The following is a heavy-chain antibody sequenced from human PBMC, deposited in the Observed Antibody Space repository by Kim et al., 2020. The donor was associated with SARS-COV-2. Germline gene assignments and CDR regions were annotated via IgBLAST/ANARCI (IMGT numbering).Heavy chain of an antibody. Sequence: AESAKGRFTIFRDNSKNTVDLQMNSLRAEDTAVYYCAKGRSGNIAAAFNYWGQGTLVSVSS. V-gene: IGHV3-23*01. CDR3: AKGRSGNIAAAFNY. J-gene: IGHJ4*02. D-gene: IGHD6-13*01.